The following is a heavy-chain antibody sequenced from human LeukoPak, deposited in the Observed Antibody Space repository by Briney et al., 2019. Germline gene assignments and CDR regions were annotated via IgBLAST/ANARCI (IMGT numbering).Heavy chain of an antibody. D-gene: IGHD6-19*01. CDR3: TTGWDSSGPGHF. CDR1: GFPFTTFW. CDR2: IKQDGSAK. V-gene: IGHV3-7*03. Sequence: TGGSLRLSCVVSGFPFTTFWMSWVRQAPGKGLEWVANIKQDGSAKYYVDSVRGRFTISRDNANNSLYLQLNSLRDEDTGVYYCTTGWDSSGPGHFWGQGTLVTVSS. J-gene: IGHJ4*02.